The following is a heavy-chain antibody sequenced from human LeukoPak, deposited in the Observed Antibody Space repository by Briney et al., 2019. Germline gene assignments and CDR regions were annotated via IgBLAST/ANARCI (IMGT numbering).Heavy chain of an antibody. Sequence: PSGTLSLTCAVSGGSIGSSNWWSWVRQPPGKGLEWIGEFYYTGSTSYNPSLKSRVTISADKSKNQFSLHLSSVTAADTAVYFCASRLYCGGGCSNTNYWGEGTLVRVSS. CDR1: GGSIGSSNW. J-gene: IGHJ4*02. CDR2: FYYTGST. V-gene: IGHV4-4*02. D-gene: IGHD2-21*02. CDR3: ASRLYCGGGCSNTNY.